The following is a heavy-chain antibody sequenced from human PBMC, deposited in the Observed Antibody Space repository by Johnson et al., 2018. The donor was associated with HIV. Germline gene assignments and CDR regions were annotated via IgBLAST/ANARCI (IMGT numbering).Heavy chain of an antibody. CDR1: GFTFDDYG. CDR3: VRGGMYRRDDAFDI. CDR2: LTWNGGYA. V-gene: IGHV3-20*04. J-gene: IGHJ3*02. D-gene: IGHD1-14*01. Sequence: VQLVESGGGVVRPGGSLRLSCAVSGFTFDDYGMNWVRQAPGKGLEWVSGLTWNGGYAAYADSVKGRFTISRDNAKNSLYLHMNSLRADDTGLYYCVRGGMYRRDDAFDIWGQGTMVTVSS.